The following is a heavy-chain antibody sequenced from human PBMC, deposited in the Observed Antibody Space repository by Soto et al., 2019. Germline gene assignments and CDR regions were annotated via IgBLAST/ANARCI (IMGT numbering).Heavy chain of an antibody. V-gene: IGHV3-23*01. CDR3: AKMGVVVIARIDY. Sequence: GGSLRLSCAASGFTFSSYAMSWVRQAPGKGLEWVSAISGSGGSTYYADSVKGRFTISRDNSKNTLYLQMNSLRAEDTAAYYCAKMGVVVIARIDYWGQGTLVTVSS. D-gene: IGHD2-21*01. CDR1: GFTFSSYA. J-gene: IGHJ4*02. CDR2: ISGSGGST.